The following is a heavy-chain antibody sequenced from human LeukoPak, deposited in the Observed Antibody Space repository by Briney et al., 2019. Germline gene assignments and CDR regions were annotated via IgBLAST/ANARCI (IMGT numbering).Heavy chain of an antibody. CDR3: AREYPDYGDGFDY. J-gene: IGHJ4*02. Sequence: SETLSLTCAVSGGSISSSNWWSWIRQPPGKGLEWIGEIYHSGSTNYNPSLKSRVTISVDKSKNQFSLKLSSVTAADTAVYYCAREYPDYGDGFDYWGQGTLVTVSS. CDR2: IYHSGST. D-gene: IGHD4-17*01. V-gene: IGHV4-4*02. CDR1: GGSISSSNW.